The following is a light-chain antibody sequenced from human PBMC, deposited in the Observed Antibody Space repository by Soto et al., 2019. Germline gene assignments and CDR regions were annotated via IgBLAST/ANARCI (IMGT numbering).Light chain of an antibody. CDR2: DAS. J-gene: IGKJ5*01. CDR1: QSVSSN. V-gene: IGKV3-20*01. Sequence: EIVMTQSPATLSVSPGERATLSCRASQSVSSNSAWYQQKPGQAPRLLIYDASSRATGIPDRFSGSGSGTDFTLTISRLEPEDFAVYYCQQYGSSPITFGLGTRLEIK. CDR3: QQYGSSPIT.